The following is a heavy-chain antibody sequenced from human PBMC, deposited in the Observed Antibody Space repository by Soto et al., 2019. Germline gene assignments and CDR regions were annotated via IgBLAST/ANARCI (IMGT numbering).Heavy chain of an antibody. CDR2: ISGSGGST. CDR1: GFTFSSYS. J-gene: IGHJ4*02. Sequence: LRLSCAASGFTFSSYSMSWVRQAPWKGLEWVSAISGSGGSTYYADSVKGRFTISRDNSKNTLYLQMNSLRAEDTAVYYCAKDLDIVATIVDYWGQGTLVTVSS. V-gene: IGHV3-23*01. CDR3: AKDLDIVATIVDY. D-gene: IGHD5-12*01.